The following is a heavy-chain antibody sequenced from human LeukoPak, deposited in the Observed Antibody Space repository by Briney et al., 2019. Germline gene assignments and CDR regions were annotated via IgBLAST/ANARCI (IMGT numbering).Heavy chain of an antibody. CDR2: IYYRDST. Sequence: SQTLSLTCTVSGGXISSGGYYWSWIRQHPGKGLEWIGHIYYRDSTYYNPSLKSRVTISADTSKNQFSLELSSVTAADTAVYYCARDNYYDTSAYALHIWGQGTMVTVSS. V-gene: IGHV4-31*03. CDR1: GGXISSGGYY. J-gene: IGHJ3*02. D-gene: IGHD3-22*01. CDR3: ARDNYYDTSAYALHI.